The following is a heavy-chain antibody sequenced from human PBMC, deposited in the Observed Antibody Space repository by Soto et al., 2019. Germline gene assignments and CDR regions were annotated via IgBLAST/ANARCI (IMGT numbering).Heavy chain of an antibody. J-gene: IGHJ4*02. V-gene: IGHV3-30-3*01. CDR1: GFTFSSYA. Sequence: GGSLRLSCAASGFTFSSYAMHWVRQAPGKGLEWVAVISYDGSNKYYADSVKGRFTISRDNSKNTLYLQMNSLRAEDTAVYYCARGIAGEWLVGGFDYWGQGTLVTVSS. CDR2: ISYDGSNK. D-gene: IGHD6-19*01. CDR3: ARGIAGEWLVGGFDY.